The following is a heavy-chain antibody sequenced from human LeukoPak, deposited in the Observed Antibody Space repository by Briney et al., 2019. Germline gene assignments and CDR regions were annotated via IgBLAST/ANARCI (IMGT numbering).Heavy chain of an antibody. CDR3: ARALQRIGDY. V-gene: IGHV3-21*01. Sequence: GGSLRLSCAASGFTFSTYNMNWVRQAPGKGLEWVSSISSSSSYIYYADSVKGRFTISRDNAKNSLYLQMNSLRAEDTAVYYCARALQRIGDYWGQGTLVTVSS. CDR2: ISSSSSYI. J-gene: IGHJ4*02. CDR1: GFTFSTYN. D-gene: IGHD2/OR15-2a*01.